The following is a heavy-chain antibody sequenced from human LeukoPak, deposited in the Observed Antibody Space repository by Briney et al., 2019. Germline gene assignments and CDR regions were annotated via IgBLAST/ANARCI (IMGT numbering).Heavy chain of an antibody. J-gene: IGHJ5*02. CDR3: ATLLTTVATENWFDP. V-gene: IGHV4-39*07. Sequence: SETLSLTCTVSGGSISSSSYYWGWIRQPPGKGLEWIGSIYYSGSTYYNPSLKSRVTISVDTSKNQFSLKLSSVTAADTAVYYCATLLTTVATENWFDPWGQGTLVTVSS. CDR2: IYYSGST. CDR1: GGSISSSSYY. D-gene: IGHD4-17*01.